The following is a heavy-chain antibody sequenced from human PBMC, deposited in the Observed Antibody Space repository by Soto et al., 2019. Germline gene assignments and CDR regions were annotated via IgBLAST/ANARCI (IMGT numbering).Heavy chain of an antibody. CDR2: ISSNGVGT. J-gene: IGHJ6*03. V-gene: IGHV3-64*01. CDR1: GFTLSGYA. CDR3: ARRARPDFYYMDV. D-gene: IGHD6-6*01. Sequence: PGGSLRLSCAASGFTLSGYAMDWVRQAPGKGLEYVSGISSNGVGTYYAKSVQGRFTISRDNSKNTVYLQMGSLRPEDMAVYYCARRARPDFYYMDVWGKGTTVTV.